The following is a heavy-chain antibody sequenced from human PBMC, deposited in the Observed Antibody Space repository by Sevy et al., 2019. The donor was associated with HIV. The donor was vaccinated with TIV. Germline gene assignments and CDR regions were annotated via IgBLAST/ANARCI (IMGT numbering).Heavy chain of an antibody. D-gene: IGHD1-26*01. V-gene: IGHV4-61*02. CDR2: IYTSGST. CDR3: ARGRIGIDY. Sequence: SETLSLTCTVSGGSISSDIYYWSWIRQSAGKGLEWIGRIYTSGSTNYNSSLKSRVTMSVDMSKNQFSLKLRSVTASDTAVYYCARGRIGIDYWGRGTLVTVSS. J-gene: IGHJ4*02. CDR1: GGSISSDIYY.